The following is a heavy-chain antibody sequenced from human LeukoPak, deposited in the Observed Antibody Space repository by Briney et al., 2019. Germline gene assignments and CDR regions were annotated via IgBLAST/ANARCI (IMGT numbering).Heavy chain of an antibody. D-gene: IGHD2-2*01. V-gene: IGHV4-59*01. CDR1: NDSFSNYY. CDR3: ARDARYCSSTSCYEGYYYYYMDV. CDR2: VYYTDKT. Sequence: SETLSLTCTVSNDSFSNYYWTWIRQSPGKALEWIGYVYYTDKTHYNPSLKSRVFISADTSQNQFSLKLSSVTAADTAVYYCARDARYCSSTSCYEGYYYYYMDVWGKGTTVTISS. J-gene: IGHJ6*03.